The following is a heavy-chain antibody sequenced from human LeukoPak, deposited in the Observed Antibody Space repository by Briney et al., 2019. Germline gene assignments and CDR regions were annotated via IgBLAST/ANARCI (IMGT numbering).Heavy chain of an antibody. CDR2: ISGNNDNT. D-gene: IGHD2-2*01. Sequence: ASVKVSCKTSGYSFSNFGINWVRQAPGPGHEWMGWISGNNDNTNYGQKVEGRFTVTTDSSTSTAYMELRNLRFDDTAVYYCARDGTSTDVYWGQGAPGTVSS. J-gene: IGHJ4*02. CDR1: GYSFSNFG. V-gene: IGHV1-18*01. CDR3: ARDGTSTDVY.